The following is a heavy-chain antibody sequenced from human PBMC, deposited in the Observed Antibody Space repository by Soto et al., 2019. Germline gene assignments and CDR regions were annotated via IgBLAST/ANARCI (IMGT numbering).Heavy chain of an antibody. CDR3: AKAKGGYYDFWSGHTLMTN. J-gene: IGHJ4*02. D-gene: IGHD3-3*01. Sequence: QVQLVESGGGVVQPGRSLRLSCAASGFTFSSYGMHWVRQAPGKGLEWVAVISYDGSNKYYADSVQGRFTISRDNSKNTLYLKMNSLRAEDTAVYYCAKAKGGYYDFWSGHTLMTNWGQGTLVTVSS. CDR2: ISYDGSNK. CDR1: GFTFSSYG. V-gene: IGHV3-30*18.